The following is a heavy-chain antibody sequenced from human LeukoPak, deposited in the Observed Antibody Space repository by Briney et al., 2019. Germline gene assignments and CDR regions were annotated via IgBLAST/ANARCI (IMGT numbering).Heavy chain of an antibody. CDR1: GFTFSGYA. J-gene: IGHJ4*02. CDR3: AKHPRHCGDDCYSDFDS. D-gene: IGHD2-21*02. V-gene: IGHV3-23*01. Sequence: PGGSLRLSCAASGFTFSGYAMSWVRQAPGKGPEWVSAIGGSGDSTHYADSVKGRLTISRDDSKNTLYLQMNSLRAEDTAVYYCAKHPRHCGDDCYSDFDSWGQGTLVTVSS. CDR2: IGGSGDST.